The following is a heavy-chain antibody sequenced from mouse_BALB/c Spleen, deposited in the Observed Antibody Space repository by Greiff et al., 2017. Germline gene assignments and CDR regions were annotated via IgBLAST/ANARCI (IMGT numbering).Heavy chain of an antibody. CDR1: GFTFSSYG. V-gene: IGHV5-6*02. J-gene: IGHJ2*01. CDR3: ARQYGNPYYFDY. D-gene: IGHD2-10*02. CDR2: ISSGGSYT. Sequence: DVKLVESGGDLVKPGGSLKLSCAASGFTFSSYGMSWVRQTPDKRLEWVATISSGGSYTYYPDSVKGRFTISRDNAKNTLYLQMSSLKSEDTAMYYCARQYGNPYYFDYWGQATTLTVSS.